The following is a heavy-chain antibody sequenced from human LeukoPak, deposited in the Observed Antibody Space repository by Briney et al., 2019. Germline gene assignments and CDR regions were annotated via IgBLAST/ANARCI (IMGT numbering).Heavy chain of an antibody. CDR3: ARATSKTAGFDF. V-gene: IGHV3-66*01. CDR2: ISAGGRT. Sequence: HPGGSLRLSCAASGFSVSSNYMNWVRQAPGKGLELVSLISAGGRTDYADATRGRFTISRDNYNNTVFLQMNYLGADDTAVYYCARATSKTAGFDFWGQGTLVTVSS. D-gene: IGHD2-2*01. CDR1: GFSVSSNY. J-gene: IGHJ4*02.